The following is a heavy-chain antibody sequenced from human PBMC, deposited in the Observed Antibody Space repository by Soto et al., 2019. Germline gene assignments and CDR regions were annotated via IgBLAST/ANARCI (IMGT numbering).Heavy chain of an antibody. V-gene: IGHV3-48*01. CDR2: ISSSSSTI. Sequence: EVQLVESGGGLVQPGGSLRLSCAASGFTFSSYSMNWVRQAPGKGLEWVSYISSSSSTIYYADSVKGRFTISRDNAKNSLYMQMNRLRAEDTAVYYCAREERWFTAWGQGTLVTVSS. CDR3: AREERWFTA. J-gene: IGHJ5*02. CDR1: GFTFSSYS.